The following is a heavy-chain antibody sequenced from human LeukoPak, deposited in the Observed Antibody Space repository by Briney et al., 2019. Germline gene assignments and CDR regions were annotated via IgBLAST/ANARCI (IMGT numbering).Heavy chain of an antibody. Sequence: PSETLSLTCTVSGGSISSHYWNWIRHPPGKGLEWIGYVYYSGSTNYNPSLKSRVTISLTTSKTQFSLKLSSVTATDTAVYYCARGPGGYSRYDWSGGDYWGQGTLVTVSS. CDR3: ARGPGGYSRYDWSGGDY. CDR1: GGSISSHY. CDR2: VYYSGST. J-gene: IGHJ4*02. D-gene: IGHD5-12*01. V-gene: IGHV4-59*11.